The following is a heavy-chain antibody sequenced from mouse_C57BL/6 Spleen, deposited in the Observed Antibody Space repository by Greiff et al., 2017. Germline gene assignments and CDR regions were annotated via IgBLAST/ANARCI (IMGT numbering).Heavy chain of an antibody. D-gene: IGHD4-1*01. V-gene: IGHV1-18*01. CDR2: INPNNGGT. Sequence: EVQRVESGPELVKPGASVKIPCKASGYTFTDYNMDWVKQSHGKSLEWIGDINPNNGGTIYNQKFKGKATLTVDKSSSTAYMELRSLTSEDTAVYYCARSPWDPDWYFGVWGTGTTVTVSS. CDR3: ARSPWDPDWYFGV. J-gene: IGHJ1*03. CDR1: GYTFTDYN.